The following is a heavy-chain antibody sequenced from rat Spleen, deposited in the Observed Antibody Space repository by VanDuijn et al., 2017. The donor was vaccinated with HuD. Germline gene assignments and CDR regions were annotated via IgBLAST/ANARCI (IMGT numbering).Heavy chain of an antibody. D-gene: IGHD1-2*01. J-gene: IGHJ2*01. Sequence: EVQLVESGEPFVQPGRSMKLSCAASGFTFSDYYMTWVRQAPGKGLEWVASITNASGGTHYPDSVKGRFTISRDNAKSTLYLQMSSLRSEDTATYYCARGDHSSPRGGYWGRGVMVTVSS. V-gene: IGHV5-25*01. CDR3: ARGDHSSPRGGY. CDR1: GFTFSDYY. CDR2: ITNASGGT.